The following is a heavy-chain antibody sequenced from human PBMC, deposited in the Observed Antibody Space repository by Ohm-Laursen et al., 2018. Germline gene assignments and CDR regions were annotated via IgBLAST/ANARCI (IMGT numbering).Heavy chain of an antibody. V-gene: IGHV3-23*01. J-gene: IGHJ4*02. CDR1: GFTFSSYA. CDR2: ISGSGGST. CDR3: ATQTSADYFDY. Sequence: SLRLSCSASGFTFSSYAMSWVRQAPGKGLEWVSAISGSGGSTYYADSVKGRFTISRDNSKNTLYLQMNSLRAEDTAVYYCATQTSADYFDYWGQGTLVTVSS.